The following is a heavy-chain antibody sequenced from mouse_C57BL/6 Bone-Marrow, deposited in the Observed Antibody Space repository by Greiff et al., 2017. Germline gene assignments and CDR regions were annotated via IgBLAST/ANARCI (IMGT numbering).Heavy chain of an antibody. D-gene: IGHD1-1*01. Sequence: VQLQESGAELARPGASVKLSCKASGYTFTSYGISWVKQRTGQGLEWIGEIYPRSGNTDYNEKFKGKATLTADKSSSTAYMELRSLTSEDSAVYFCATTVVATDWYFDVWGTGTTVTVSS. J-gene: IGHJ1*03. CDR1: GYTFTSYG. CDR2: IYPRSGNT. V-gene: IGHV1-81*01. CDR3: ATTVVATDWYFDV.